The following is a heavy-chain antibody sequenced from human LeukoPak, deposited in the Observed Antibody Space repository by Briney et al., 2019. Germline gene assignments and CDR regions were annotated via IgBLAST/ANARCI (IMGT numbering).Heavy chain of an antibody. CDR2: ISYDGSNK. V-gene: IGHV3-30-3*01. Sequence: GRSLRLSCAASGFTFSSYAMHWVRQAPGKGLEWVAVISYDGSNKYYADSVKGRFTISRDNSKNTLYLQMNSLRAEETAVYCSARPLRAMARQWLGPFDYWGEGTLVTVSS. J-gene: IGHJ4*02. CDR1: GFTFSSYA. CDR3: ARPLRAMARQWLGPFDY. D-gene: IGHD6-19*01.